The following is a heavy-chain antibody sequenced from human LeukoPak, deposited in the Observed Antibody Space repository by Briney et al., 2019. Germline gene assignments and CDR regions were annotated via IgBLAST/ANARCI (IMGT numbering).Heavy chain of an antibody. D-gene: IGHD2-15*01. CDR3: ASGSLGYCSGGSCYSDDY. V-gene: IGHV4-4*07. CDR1: GGSISSYY. J-gene: IGHJ4*02. Sequence: SETLSLTCTVSGGSISSYYWSWIRQPAGKGLEWIGRIYTSGSTNYNSSLKSRVTMSVDTSKNQFSLKLSSVTAADTAVYYCASGSLGYCSGGSCYSDDYWGQGTLVTVSS. CDR2: IYTSGST.